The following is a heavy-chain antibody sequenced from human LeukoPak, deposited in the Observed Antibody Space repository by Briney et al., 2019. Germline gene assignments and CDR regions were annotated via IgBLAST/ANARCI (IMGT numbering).Heavy chain of an antibody. Sequence: PGGSLRLSCAVSGFTFSSYGMNWVRQAPGRGLEWVSSISSGSTYIYYAGSVKGRFTISRDNGKNSLYLQMNSLRAEDTAVYYCARDKLAYCGGDCYPDAWGQGTLATVSS. CDR1: GFTFSSYG. J-gene: IGHJ5*02. D-gene: IGHD2-21*02. CDR3: ARDKLAYCGGDCYPDA. CDR2: ISSGSTYI. V-gene: IGHV3-21*01.